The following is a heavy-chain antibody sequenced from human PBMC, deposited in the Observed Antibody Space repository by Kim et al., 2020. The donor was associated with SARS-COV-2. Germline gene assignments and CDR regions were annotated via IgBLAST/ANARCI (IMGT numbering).Heavy chain of an antibody. J-gene: IGHJ4*02. V-gene: IGHV4-39*07. D-gene: IGHD3-16*01. CDR1: GGSISSSSYY. CDR3: ARGAGDYFRRLRGEL. CDR2: IYYSGST. Sequence: SETLSLTCTVSGGSISSSSYYWGWICQPPGKGLEWIGSIYYSGSTYYNPSLKSRVTISVDTSKNQFSLKLSSVTAADTAVYYCARGAGDYFRRLRGELWGQGTLVTVSS.